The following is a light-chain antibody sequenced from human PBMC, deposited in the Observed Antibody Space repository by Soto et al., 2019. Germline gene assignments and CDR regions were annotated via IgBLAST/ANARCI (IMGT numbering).Light chain of an antibody. CDR3: QQSNNWPRT. CDR2: DAS. CDR1: QSVSTY. Sequence: EIVMTHSPATLSVSPLEIATLSCRASQSVSTYLAWYQQKPGQAPRLLIYDASNRATGIPARFSGSGSGTDFTLTISSLEPEDFAVYYCQQSNNWPRTFGQGTKVDIK. V-gene: IGKV3-11*01. J-gene: IGKJ1*01.